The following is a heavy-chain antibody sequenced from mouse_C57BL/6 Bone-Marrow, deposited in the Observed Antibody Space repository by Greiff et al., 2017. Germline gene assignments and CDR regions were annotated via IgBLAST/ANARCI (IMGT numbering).Heavy chain of an antibody. CDR2: ISSGGDYI. V-gene: IGHV5-9-1*02. CDR1: GFTFSSYA. J-gene: IGHJ3*01. D-gene: IGHD2-2*01. Sequence: EVKLMESGEGLVKPGGSLKLSCAASGFTFSSYAMSWVRQTPEKRLEWVAYISSGGDYIYYADTVKGRFTISRDTARNTLYLQMSSLKSEDTAMYYCTRIYYGYDGFAYWGQGTLVTVSA. CDR3: TRIYYGYDGFAY.